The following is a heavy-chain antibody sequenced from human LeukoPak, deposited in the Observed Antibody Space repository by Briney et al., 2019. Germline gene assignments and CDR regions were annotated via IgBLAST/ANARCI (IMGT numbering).Heavy chain of an antibody. Sequence: GGSLRLSCAASGFTFSSYSMNWVRQAPGKGLEWVSSISSSSSYIYYADSVKGRFTISGDNAKNSLYLQMNSLRAEDTAVYYCARDSASFDPQAAFDIWGQGTMVTVSS. CDR1: GFTFSSYS. D-gene: IGHD2/OR15-2a*01. CDR3: ARDSASFDPQAAFDI. J-gene: IGHJ3*02. V-gene: IGHV3-21*01. CDR2: ISSSSSYI.